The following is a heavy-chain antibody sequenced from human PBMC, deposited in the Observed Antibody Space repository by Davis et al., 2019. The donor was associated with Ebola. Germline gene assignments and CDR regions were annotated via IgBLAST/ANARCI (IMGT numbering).Heavy chain of an antibody. CDR3: ATDVAMAAIWGVDF. Sequence: SETLSLTCTVSGGSISSYYWSWIRQPPGKGLELIWYIDYSGSTNYNPSLKSRVTMSVDTSKNQFSLKLSSVTAADTAVYYCATDVAMAAIWGVDFWGHGTLVTVSS. J-gene: IGHJ4*01. CDR1: GGSISSYY. CDR2: IDYSGST. V-gene: IGHV4-59*08. D-gene: IGHD2-21*02.